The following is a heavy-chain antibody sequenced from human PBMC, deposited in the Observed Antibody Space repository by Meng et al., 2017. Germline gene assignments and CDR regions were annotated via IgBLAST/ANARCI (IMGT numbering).Heavy chain of an antibody. Sequence: QGQLGQCGAEVKKPGASVKVSCKASGDTLNTYNMHWVAQAPGQGLEWMGIINPSDNSAAYAQGFQGRLTMTRDTCTSTLYMELTSLQFEDTAIYYCATDNWGPHYWGQGTLVTVSS. CDR1: GDTLNTYN. CDR2: INPSDNSA. CDR3: ATDNWGPHY. J-gene: IGHJ4*02. V-gene: IGHV1-46*02. D-gene: IGHD7-27*01.